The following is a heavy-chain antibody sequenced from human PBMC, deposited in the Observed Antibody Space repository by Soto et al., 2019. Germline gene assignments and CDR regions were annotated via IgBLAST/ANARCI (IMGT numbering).Heavy chain of an antibody. CDR3: AKGAVAGGAFYGMDV. V-gene: IGHV3-30*18. D-gene: IGHD6-19*01. J-gene: IGHJ6*02. Sequence: QVQLVESGGGVVQPGRSLRLSCAASGFTFSSYGMHWVRQAPGRGLAWMTVISNDGRNKYFVDSVEGRITISRDNSKNTLYLQMNSLMAEDTAVYYCAKGAVAGGAFYGMDVWGQGTTVTVSS. CDR2: ISNDGRNK. CDR1: GFTFSSYG.